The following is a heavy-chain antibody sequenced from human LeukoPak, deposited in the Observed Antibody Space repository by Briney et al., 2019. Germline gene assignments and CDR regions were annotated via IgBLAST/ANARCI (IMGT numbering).Heavy chain of an antibody. Sequence: KPSETLSQTFTGSGRSISTHHCTSIRQPPGWGLEWNRYYYYSGSTNYDPSLKSRVTISVDTSKSQASMKLSSVTAADTAVYFCARAPFARRCYYYSGMDVWGQGTTVTVSS. CDR1: GRSISTHH. J-gene: IGHJ6*02. CDR3: ARAPFARRCYYYSGMDV. V-gene: IGHV4-59*11. CDR2: YYYSGST.